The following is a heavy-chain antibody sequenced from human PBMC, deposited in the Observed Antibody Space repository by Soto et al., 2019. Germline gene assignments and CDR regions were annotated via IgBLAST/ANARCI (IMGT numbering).Heavy chain of an antibody. J-gene: IGHJ4*02. D-gene: IGHD4-17*01. CDR1: GFSLSTSGMC. CDR3: ARIGIYGDTTHFDY. CDR2: IDWDDDK. V-gene: IGHV2-70*11. Sequence: SGPTLVNPTQTLTLTCTFSGFSLSTSGMCVSWIRQPPGKALEWLARIDWDDDKYYSTSLKTRLTISKDTSKNQVVLTMTNMDPVDTATYYCARIGIYGDTTHFDYWGQGTLVTVSS.